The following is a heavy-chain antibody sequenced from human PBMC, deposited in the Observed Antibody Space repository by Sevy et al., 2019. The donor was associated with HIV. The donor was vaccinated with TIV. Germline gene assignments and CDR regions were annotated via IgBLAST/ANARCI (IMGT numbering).Heavy chain of an antibody. Sequence: SGTLSLTCAVSGASIISKYWSWIRQTPGKGLEWIAYIYDTGRTNYNPSLKSRVTTSLGTSRNQFSLSLSSVTAADTAVYYCELTNVVTPGRFDPWGQGTLVTVSS. J-gene: IGHJ5*02. CDR2: IYDTGRT. V-gene: IGHV4-59*01. CDR1: GASIISKY. CDR3: ELTNVVTPGRFDP. D-gene: IGHD2-15*01.